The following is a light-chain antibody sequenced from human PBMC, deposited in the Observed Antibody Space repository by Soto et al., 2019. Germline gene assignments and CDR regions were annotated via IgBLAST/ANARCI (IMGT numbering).Light chain of an antibody. CDR1: SSDVGGYNY. V-gene: IGLV2-14*01. CDR3: SSYTSSSTLVV. CDR2: DVS. Sequence: QSALTQPASGSRSPGQSITISCTGTSSDVGGYNYVSWYQQHPGKAPKLMIYDVSNRPSGVSNRFSGSKSGNTASLTISGLQAEDEAYYYCSSYTSSSTLVVFGGGTKVTLL. J-gene: IGLJ2*01.